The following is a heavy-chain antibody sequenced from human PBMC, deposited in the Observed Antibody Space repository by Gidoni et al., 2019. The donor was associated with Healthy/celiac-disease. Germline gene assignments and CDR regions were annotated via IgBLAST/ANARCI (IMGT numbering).Heavy chain of an antibody. CDR3: ARDQTVTTPGLFDY. CDR2: IYYSGST. D-gene: IGHD4-17*01. Sequence: QVQLQESGPGLVKPSETLSLTCTVSGGSISSYYWSWIRQPPGKGLEWIGYIYYSGSTNYNPSLKSRVTISVDTSKNQFSLTLSSVTAADTAVYYCARDQTVTTPGLFDYWGQGTLVTVSS. V-gene: IGHV4-59*01. J-gene: IGHJ4*02. CDR1: GGSISSYY.